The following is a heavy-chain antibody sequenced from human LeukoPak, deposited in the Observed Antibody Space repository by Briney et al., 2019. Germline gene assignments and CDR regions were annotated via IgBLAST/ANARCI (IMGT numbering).Heavy chain of an antibody. D-gene: IGHD6-19*01. CDR2: IYYSGNT. CDR1: GGSISSYY. V-gene: IGHV4-59*08. Sequence: SETLSLTCTVSGGSISSYYWSWIRQPPGKGLEWIGYIYYSGNTNYNPSLKSRVTISVDTSKNQFSLKLSSVTAADTAVYYCARPLSSGWDDAFDIWGQGTMVTVSS. CDR3: ARPLSSGWDDAFDI. J-gene: IGHJ3*02.